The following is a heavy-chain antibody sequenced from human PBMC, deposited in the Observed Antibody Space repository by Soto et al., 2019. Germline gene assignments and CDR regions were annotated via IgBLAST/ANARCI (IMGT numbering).Heavy chain of an antibody. Sequence: SETLSLTCAVYGGSFSGYYWSWIRQPPGEGLEWIGEINHSGSTNYNPSLKSRVTISVDTSKNQFSLKLSSVTAADTAVYYCARGPGVYGDYVFDWYFDLWGRGTLVTVSS. CDR2: INHSGST. CDR3: ARGPGVYGDYVFDWYFDL. D-gene: IGHD4-17*01. CDR1: GGSFSGYY. J-gene: IGHJ2*01. V-gene: IGHV4-34*01.